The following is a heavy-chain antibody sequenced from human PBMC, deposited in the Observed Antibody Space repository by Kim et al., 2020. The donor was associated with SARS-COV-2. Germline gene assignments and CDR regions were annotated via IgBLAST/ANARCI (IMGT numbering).Heavy chain of an antibody. D-gene: IGHD3-10*01. J-gene: IGHJ5*02. CDR2: IYYSGST. CDR3: AGFRNRVVIIPYHLFWWIDP. Sequence: SETLSLTCTVSGGSISSSSYYWGWIRQPPGKGLEWIGSIYYSGSTYYNPSLKSRVTISVDTSKNQFSLKLSSVTAADTAVYYSAGFRNRVVIIPYHLFWWIDPWGQGTLVTVSS. CDR1: GGSISSSSYY. V-gene: IGHV4-39*01.